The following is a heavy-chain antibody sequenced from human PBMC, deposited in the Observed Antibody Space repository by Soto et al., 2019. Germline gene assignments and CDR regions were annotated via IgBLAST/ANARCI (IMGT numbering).Heavy chain of an antibody. J-gene: IGHJ4*02. CDR3: ARDWFGIDY. Sequence: QVQLVQSGAEVKKPGASVKVSCKASGYTFTSYGISWVRQAPGQGLEWMGWINPYNGNTNYAQKLQGRVTMTTATSTNTAYMALMSLRSDATAVYYCARDWFGIDYWGQGTLVTVSS. D-gene: IGHD3-16*01. CDR1: GYTFTSYG. V-gene: IGHV1-18*01. CDR2: INPYNGNT.